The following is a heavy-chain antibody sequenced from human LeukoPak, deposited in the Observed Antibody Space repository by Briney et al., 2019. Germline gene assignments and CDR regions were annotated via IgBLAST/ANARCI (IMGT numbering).Heavy chain of an antibody. D-gene: IGHD2-2*01. J-gene: IGHJ5*02. Sequence: ASVKVSCKVSGYTLTELSMHWVRQAPGKGLEWMGGFDPEDGETIYAQKFQGRVTMTEDTSTDTAYMELSSLRSEDTAVYYCARGSIVVVPGARYNWFDPWGQGTLVTVSS. V-gene: IGHV1-24*01. CDR2: FDPEDGET. CDR1: GYTLTELS. CDR3: ARGSIVVVPGARYNWFDP.